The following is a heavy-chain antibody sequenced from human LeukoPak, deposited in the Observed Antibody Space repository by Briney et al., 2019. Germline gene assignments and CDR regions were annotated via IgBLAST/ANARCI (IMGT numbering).Heavy chain of an antibody. CDR1: GFTFSNYA. CDR3: AKVRERYCSSTNCYFFDY. CDR2: ICTSGGRQ. V-gene: IGHV3-23*01. Sequence: GGSLRLSCVASGFTFSNYAMLWVRQAPGKGLEWVAFICTSGGRQHYADSVKGRFTISIDNSKNTHYLQMNSLTAKDTAIYSCAKVRERYCSSTNCYFFDYRGHGTLVTVAS. J-gene: IGHJ4*01. D-gene: IGHD2-2*01.